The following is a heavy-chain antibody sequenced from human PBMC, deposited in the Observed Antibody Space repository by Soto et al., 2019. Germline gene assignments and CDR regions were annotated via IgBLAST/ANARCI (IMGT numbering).Heavy chain of an antibody. CDR1: VYTFTSYT. J-gene: IGHJ4*02. D-gene: IGHD4-4*01. V-gene: IGHV1-3*01. CDR3: ARELQGLYYFDY. Sequence: ASVKVSCKASVYTFTSYTMHWVRQAPGQRLEWMGWINGGNGNTKYSQKFQGRVTITRDTSASTAYMELSSLRSDDTAVYYCARELQGLYYFDYWGQGTLVTVSS. CDR2: INGGNGNT.